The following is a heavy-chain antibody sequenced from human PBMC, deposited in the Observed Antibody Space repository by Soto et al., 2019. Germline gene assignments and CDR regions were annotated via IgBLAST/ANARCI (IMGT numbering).Heavy chain of an antibody. CDR2: IYYSGST. CDR3: ARPKAGTVTANYYYYYGMDV. V-gene: IGHV4-59*01. J-gene: IGHJ6*02. D-gene: IGHD4-4*01. CDR1: GGSISRYY. Sequence: PSETLSLTCTVSGGSISRYYWSWIRQPPGKGLEWIGYIYYSGSTNYNPSLKSRVTISVDTSKNQFSLKLSSVTAADTAVYYCARPKAGTVTANYYYYYGMDVWGQGTTVTVSS.